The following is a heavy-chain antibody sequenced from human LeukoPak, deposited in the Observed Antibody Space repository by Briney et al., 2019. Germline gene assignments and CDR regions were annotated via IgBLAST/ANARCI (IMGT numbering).Heavy chain of an antibody. CDR1: GGSISSGGYS. CDR2: IYHSGST. D-gene: IGHD2/OR15-2a*01. CDR3: ARGSRKIAAHDY. Sequence: PSQTLSLTCAVSGGSISSGGYSWSWIRQPPGKGLEWIGYIYHSGSTYYNPSLKSRVTISVDRSKNQFSLKLSSVTAADTAVYYCARGSRKIAAHDYWGQGTLVTVSS. J-gene: IGHJ4*02. V-gene: IGHV4-30-2*01.